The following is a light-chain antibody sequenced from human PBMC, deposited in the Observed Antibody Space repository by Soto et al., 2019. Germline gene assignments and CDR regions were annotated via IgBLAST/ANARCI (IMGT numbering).Light chain of an antibody. CDR2: EVS. CDR3: SSYKTRSTRV. J-gene: IGLJ1*01. Sequence: QSALTQPASVSGSPGQSIAISCTGSSSDVGIYNYVSWYQQHPGKVPKLIIYEVSNRPSGVSNRFSGSKSGNTASLTISGLQAEDQADHYCSSYKTRSTRVFGTGTKVTV. CDR1: SSDVGIYNY. V-gene: IGLV2-14*01.